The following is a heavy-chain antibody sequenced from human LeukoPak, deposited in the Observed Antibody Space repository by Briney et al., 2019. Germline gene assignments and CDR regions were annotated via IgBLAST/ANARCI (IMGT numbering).Heavy chain of an antibody. CDR2: IIPIFGTA. Sequence: SVKVSCKASGGTFGSYAISWVRQAPGQGLEWMGGIIPIFGTANYAQKFQGRVTITTDESTSTAYMELSSLRSEDTAVYYCAREGYYDSSGYYPDYWGQGTLVTVSS. CDR3: AREGYYDSSGYYPDY. D-gene: IGHD3-22*01. J-gene: IGHJ4*02. CDR1: GGTFGSYA. V-gene: IGHV1-69*05.